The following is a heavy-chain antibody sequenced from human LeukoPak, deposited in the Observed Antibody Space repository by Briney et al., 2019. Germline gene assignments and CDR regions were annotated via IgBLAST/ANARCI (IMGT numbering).Heavy chain of an antibody. CDR3: AKDARDDFWSGYYKGGWFDP. D-gene: IGHD3-3*01. V-gene: IGHV3-30*18. J-gene: IGHJ5*02. Sequence: GGSLRLSCAASGFTFSSYGMHWVRQAPGKGLEWVAVISYDGSNKYYADSVKGRFTISRDNSKNTLYLQMNSLRAEDTAVYYCAKDARDDFWSGYYKGGWFDPWGQGALVTVSS. CDR1: GFTFSSYG. CDR2: ISYDGSNK.